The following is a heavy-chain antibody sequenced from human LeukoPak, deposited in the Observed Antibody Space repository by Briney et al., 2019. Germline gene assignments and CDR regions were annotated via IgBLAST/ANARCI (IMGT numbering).Heavy chain of an antibody. J-gene: IGHJ4*02. CDR3: VRDGPASDNDLDY. V-gene: IGHV3-30-3*01. CDR1: GFTFSSYA. Sequence: PGGSLRLSCAASGFTFSSYAMHWVRQAPGKGLEWVAVISYDGSNKYYADSVKGRFTISRDNSKNTLFLQINSLRAEDTAVYYCVRDGPASDNDLDYWGQGTLVTVSS. CDR2: ISYDGSNK. D-gene: IGHD2-21*02.